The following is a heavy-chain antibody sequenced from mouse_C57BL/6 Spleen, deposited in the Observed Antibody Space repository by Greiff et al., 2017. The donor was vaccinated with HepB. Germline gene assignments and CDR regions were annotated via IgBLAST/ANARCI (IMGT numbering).Heavy chain of an antibody. J-gene: IGHJ1*03. D-gene: IGHD1-1*01. CDR2: IYPRDGST. Sequence: VKLQQSGPELVKPGASVKLSCKASGYTFTSYDINWVKQRPGQGLEWIGWIYPRDGSTKYNEKFKGKATLTVDTSSSTAYMELHSLTSEDSAVYFCARFITTVGRYFDVWGTGTTVTVSS. V-gene: IGHV1-85*01. CDR1: GYTFTSYD. CDR3: ARFITTVGRYFDV.